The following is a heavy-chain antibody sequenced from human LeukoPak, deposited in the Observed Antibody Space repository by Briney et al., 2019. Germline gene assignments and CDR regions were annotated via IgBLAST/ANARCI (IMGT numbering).Heavy chain of an antibody. CDR3: ARDASALY. Sequence: PGGSLRLSCTTSGFTFSSYSMNWVRQAPGKGLEWVSYISSSSSTIYYADSVKGRFTISRDNARDSLYLQMNSLRDDDTSVYFCARDASALYWGRGTLVTVSS. D-gene: IGHD6-19*01. CDR1: GFTFSSYS. CDR2: ISSSSSTI. V-gene: IGHV3-48*02. J-gene: IGHJ4*02.